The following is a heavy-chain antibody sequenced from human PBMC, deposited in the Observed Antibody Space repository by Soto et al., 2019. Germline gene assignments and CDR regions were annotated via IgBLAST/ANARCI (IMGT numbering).Heavy chain of an antibody. J-gene: IGHJ6*02. Sequence: SETLSLTCSVSGGSISNYYWSWIRQAPGKGLEWIGYISYSGSTNYKPSLKSRVTILVDTSKNQFSLKLRSVTAADSAVYYCARDRGDYAFWSGYFYGMDIWGQGTTVTVSS. D-gene: IGHD3-3*01. CDR2: ISYSGST. V-gene: IGHV4-59*01. CDR3: ARDRGDYAFWSGYFYGMDI. CDR1: GGSISNYY.